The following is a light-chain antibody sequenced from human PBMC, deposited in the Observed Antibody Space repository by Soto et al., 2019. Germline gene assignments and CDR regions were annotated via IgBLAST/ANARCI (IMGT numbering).Light chain of an antibody. CDR1: SSNIGSYCD. Sequence: QSVLTQPPSVSGAPGQRVTIPCTGSSSNIGSYCDVHWYQQRPGTVPKLLIYGDNNRPSGVPDRFSGSKSGTSASLAITGLQAEDEADYYCQFYDSSLSHVVFGGGAKLTVL. CDR2: GDN. V-gene: IGLV1-40*01. CDR3: QFYDSSLSHVV. J-gene: IGLJ2*01.